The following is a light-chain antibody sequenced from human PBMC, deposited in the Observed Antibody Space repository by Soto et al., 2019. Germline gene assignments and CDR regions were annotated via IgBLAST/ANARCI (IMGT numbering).Light chain of an antibody. V-gene: IGLV2-8*01. CDR1: RSDVGAYKY. Sequence: QSALTQPPSASGSLGQSVTISSTGPRSDVGAYKYVSWYQQHPGKAPKLMIYEVTKRPSGVPGRFSGSKSGNTASLTVSGLQAEDEADYYCSSYAGNNNFVVFGGGTKLTVL. CDR2: EVT. J-gene: IGLJ2*01. CDR3: SSYAGNNNFVV.